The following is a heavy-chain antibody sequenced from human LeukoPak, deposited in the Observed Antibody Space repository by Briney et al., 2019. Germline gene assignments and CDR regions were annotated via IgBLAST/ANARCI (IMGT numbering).Heavy chain of an antibody. CDR1: GGSISSSSYY. D-gene: IGHD6-19*01. CDR3: ARHGIAVAGTYYFDY. Sequence: PETLSLTCTVSGGSISSSSYYWGWIRQPPGKGLEWIGSIYYSGSTYYNPSLKSRVTISVDTSKNQFSLKLSSVTAADTAVYYCARHGIAVAGTYYFDYWGQGTLVTVSS. CDR2: IYYSGST. V-gene: IGHV4-39*01. J-gene: IGHJ4*02.